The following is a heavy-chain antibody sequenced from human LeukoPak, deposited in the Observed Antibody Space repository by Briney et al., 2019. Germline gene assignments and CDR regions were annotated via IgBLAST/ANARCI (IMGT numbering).Heavy chain of an antibody. CDR1: GFTFSDAW. V-gene: IGHV3-15*01. J-gene: IGHJ4*02. D-gene: IGHD6-25*01. CDR3: TTRRQDGC. CDR2: IKSKIDGGTI. Sequence: GGSLRLSCVASGFTFSDAWMSWVRQAPGKGLEWVGRIKSKIDGGTIDFGAPVKGRFTISRDDSRNTLYLQMNSLKTEDTAVYYCTTRRQDGCWGQGTLVTVS.